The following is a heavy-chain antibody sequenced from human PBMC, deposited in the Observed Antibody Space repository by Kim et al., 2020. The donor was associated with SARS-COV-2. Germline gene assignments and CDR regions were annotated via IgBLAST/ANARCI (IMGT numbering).Heavy chain of an antibody. D-gene: IGHD5-12*01. Sequence: YADSVKGRFAISRDNSKNSVYLQMNSLRSEDTALYYCAKDGYSGYEAFDYWGQGARVTVSS. V-gene: IGHV3-43*01. J-gene: IGHJ4*02. CDR3: AKDGYSGYEAFDY.